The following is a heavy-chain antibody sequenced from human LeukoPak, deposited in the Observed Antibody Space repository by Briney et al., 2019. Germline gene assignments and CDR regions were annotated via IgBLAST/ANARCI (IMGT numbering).Heavy chain of an antibody. V-gene: IGHV5-51*01. CDR2: IYPGDSDT. CDR3: ARQAGSGSYYPVVDY. D-gene: IGHD3-10*01. CDR1: GYSFTSYW. Sequence: GESLKISCKGSGYSFTSYWIGWVRQMPGKGLEWMGIIYPGDSDTRYSPSFQGQVTISADKSISTAYLQWSSLKASGTAMYYCARQAGSGSYYPVVDYWGQGTLVTVSS. J-gene: IGHJ4*02.